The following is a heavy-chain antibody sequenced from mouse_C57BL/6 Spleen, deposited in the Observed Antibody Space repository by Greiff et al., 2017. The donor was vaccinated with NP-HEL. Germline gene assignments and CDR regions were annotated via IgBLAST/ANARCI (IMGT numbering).Heavy chain of an antibody. D-gene: IGHD1-1*01. Sequence: VHLVESGPGLVAPSQSLSITCTVSGFSLTSYAISWVRQPPGKGLEWLGVIWTGGGTNYNSALKSRLSISKDNSKSQVFLKMNSLQTDDTARYYCARIYYGSSPYYFDYWGQGTTLTVSS. CDR3: ARIYYGSSPYYFDY. J-gene: IGHJ2*01. CDR1: GFSLTSYA. V-gene: IGHV2-9-1*01. CDR2: IWTGGGT.